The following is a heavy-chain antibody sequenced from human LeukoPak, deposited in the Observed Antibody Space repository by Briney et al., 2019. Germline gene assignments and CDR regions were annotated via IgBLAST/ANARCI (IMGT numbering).Heavy chain of an antibody. D-gene: IGHD4-17*01. CDR3: ARRPMTTVTTGYY. CDR1: GGSISSSNW. Sequence: WETLFLTCAVSGGSISSSNWWSWVRQPPGKGLEWIGEIYHSGSTNYNPSLKSRVTISVDKSKNQFSLKLSSVTAADTAVYYCARRPMTTVTTGYYWGQGTLVTVSS. CDR2: IYHSGST. V-gene: IGHV4-4*02. J-gene: IGHJ4*02.